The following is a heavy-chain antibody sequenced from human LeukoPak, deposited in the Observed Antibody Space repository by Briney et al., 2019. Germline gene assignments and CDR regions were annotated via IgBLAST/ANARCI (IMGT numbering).Heavy chain of an antibody. CDR1: GGSISTYY. J-gene: IGHJ4*02. V-gene: IGHV4-59*08. D-gene: IGHD3-10*01. CDR3: ARQHMVRGVIGY. CDR2: IYYSGSP. Sequence: PSETLSLTCTVSGGSISTYYWNWIRQPPGKGLECIGYIYYSGSPSYNPSLRSRVTISVDTSKNQFSLKLSSVTAADTAVYYCARQHMVRGVIGYWGQGTLVTVSS.